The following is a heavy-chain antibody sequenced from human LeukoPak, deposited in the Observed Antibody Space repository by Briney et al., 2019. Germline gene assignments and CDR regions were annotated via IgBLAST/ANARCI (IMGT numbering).Heavy chain of an antibody. D-gene: IGHD4-17*01. Sequence: SETLSLTCTVSGGSISSSSYYWGWIRQPPGKGLEWIGSIYHSGTTNYNPSLKSRLTISVDTSRNQFSLKLNSVTAADTAVYFCARYDYGITDAFDIWGQGTMVTVSS. CDR1: GGSISSSSYY. CDR3: ARYDYGITDAFDI. CDR2: IYHSGTT. V-gene: IGHV4-39*07. J-gene: IGHJ3*02.